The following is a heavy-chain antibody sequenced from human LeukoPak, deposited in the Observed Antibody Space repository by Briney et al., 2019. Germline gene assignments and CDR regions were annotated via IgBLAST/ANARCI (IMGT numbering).Heavy chain of an antibody. D-gene: IGHD6-19*01. CDR3: ARVGIAVAALDAFDI. CDR2: ISSDGSST. J-gene: IGHJ3*02. Sequence: GGSLRLSCAASGFTFSSYWMHWVRQAPGKGLVWVSRISSDGSSTSYADSVKGRFTISRDNAKNTLYLQMNSLRAEDTAVYYCARVGIAVAALDAFDIWGQGTMVTVSS. V-gene: IGHV3-74*01. CDR1: GFTFSSYW.